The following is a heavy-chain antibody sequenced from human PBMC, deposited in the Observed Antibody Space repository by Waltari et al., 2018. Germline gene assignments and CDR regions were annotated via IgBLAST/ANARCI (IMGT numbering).Heavy chain of an antibody. V-gene: IGHV1-46*01. J-gene: IGHJ4*02. CDR2: INPSGGST. Sequence: QVQLVQSGAEVKKPGASVKVSCKASGYTFTSYYMHWVRQAPGHGLDWMGIINPSGGSTSYANKCQGRVTRTRDTCTSTVYMELSSLRSEDTAVYYCAREGGLGVVTNWGQGTLVTVSS. D-gene: IGHD2-2*01. CDR1: GYTFTSYY. CDR3: AREGGLGVVTN.